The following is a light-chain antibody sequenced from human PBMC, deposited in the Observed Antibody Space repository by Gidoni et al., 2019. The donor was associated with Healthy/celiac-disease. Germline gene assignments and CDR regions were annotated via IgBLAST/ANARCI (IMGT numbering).Light chain of an antibody. V-gene: IGKV2-28*01. J-gene: IGKJ1*01. CDR1: QSLLHSNGYNY. Sequence: DTVMTQSPLSLPVTPGAPASIPCRSSQSLLHSNGYNYWGWYLQKPGQSPQLLIYLGCHRASGVPDRFSGSGSGTDFTLKISRVEAEDVGVYCCMQALQTWTFGQGTKVEIK. CDR2: LGC. CDR3: MQALQTWT.